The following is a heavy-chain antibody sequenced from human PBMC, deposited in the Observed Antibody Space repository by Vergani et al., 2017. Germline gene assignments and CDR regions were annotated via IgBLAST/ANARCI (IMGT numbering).Heavy chain of an antibody. V-gene: IGHV7-4-1*02. J-gene: IGHJ6*03. CDR3: ARGRVTYYYYMDV. CDR2: INTNTGNP. Sequence: QVQLVQSGAEVKKPGASVKVSCKASGYTFTSYGISWVRQAPGQGLEWMGWINTNTGNPTYAQGFTGRFVFSLDTSVSTAYLQISSLKAEDTAVYYCARGRVTYYYYMDVWGKGTTVTVSS. CDR1: GYTFTSYG. D-gene: IGHD3-9*01.